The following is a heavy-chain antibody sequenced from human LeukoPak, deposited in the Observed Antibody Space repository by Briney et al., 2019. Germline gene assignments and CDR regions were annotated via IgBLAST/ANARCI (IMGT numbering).Heavy chain of an antibody. J-gene: IGHJ6*02. D-gene: IGHD2-2*01. CDR2: INHSGST. V-gene: IGHV4-34*01. Sequence: PSETLSLTCAVSGGSFSGYYWSWIRQPPGKGLGWIGEINHSGSTNYNSSLKSRVTISVDTSKNQFSLKLSSVTAADTAVYYCARIGSSQDVWGQGTTVTVSS. CDR3: ARIGSSQDV. CDR1: GGSFSGYY.